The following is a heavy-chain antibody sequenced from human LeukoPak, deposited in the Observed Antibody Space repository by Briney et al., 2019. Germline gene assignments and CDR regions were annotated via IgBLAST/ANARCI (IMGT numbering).Heavy chain of an antibody. CDR2: ISSSSSYI. J-gene: IGHJ5*02. D-gene: IGHD6-13*01. CDR3: AREGYSSSWGFDP. Sequence: GGSLRLSCAASGFTFSSYSMNWVRQAPGKGLEWVSSISSSSSYIYYADSVKGRFTISRDNAKNSLYLQMNSLRAEDTAVYYCAREGYSSSWGFDPWGQGTLVTVSS. CDR1: GFTFSSYS. V-gene: IGHV3-21*01.